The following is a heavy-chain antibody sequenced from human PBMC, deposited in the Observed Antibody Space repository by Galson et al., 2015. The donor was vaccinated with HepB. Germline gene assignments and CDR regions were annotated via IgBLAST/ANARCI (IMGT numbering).Heavy chain of an antibody. Sequence: SLRLSCAGSGFTFSNSAVHWVRQGPGKGLEWVAIISYDGTNKQYGDPATGRFTVSRDNSRNTVYLQMNSLNVEDTAMYYCAKEKGLGDGYNMEAFDIWGQGTMVTVSS. CDR3: AKEKGLGDGYNMEAFDI. CDR1: GFTFSNSA. V-gene: IGHV3-30-3*01. J-gene: IGHJ3*02. D-gene: IGHD5-24*01. CDR2: ISYDGTNK.